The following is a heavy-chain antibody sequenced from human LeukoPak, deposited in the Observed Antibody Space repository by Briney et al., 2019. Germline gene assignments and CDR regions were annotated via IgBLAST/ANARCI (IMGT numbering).Heavy chain of an antibody. J-gene: IGHJ4*02. CDR3: AREFKSYTAMVCYFDY. CDR1: GFTFSSYA. V-gene: IGHV3-30*04. D-gene: IGHD5-18*01. CDR2: ISYDGSNK. Sequence: PGESLRLSCAASGFTFSSYAMHWVRQAPGKGLEWVAVISYDGSNKYYADSVKGRFTISRDNSKNTLYLQMNSLRAEDTVVYYCAREFKSYTAMVCYFDYWGQGTLVTVSS.